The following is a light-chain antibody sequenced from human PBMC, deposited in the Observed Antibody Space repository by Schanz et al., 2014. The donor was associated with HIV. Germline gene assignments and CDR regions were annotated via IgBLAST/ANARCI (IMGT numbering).Light chain of an antibody. CDR2: EGS. V-gene: IGLV2-14*01. CDR1: SSDVGGYNY. Sequence: QSALTQPASVSGSPGQSITISCIGTSSDVGGYNYVSWYQQHPGKAPKVLIYEGSKRPSGVSNRFTGSTSGNTASLTISGLQAEDEADYHCSSYTNINAWVFGGGTKLTVL. CDR3: SSYTNINAWV. J-gene: IGLJ3*02.